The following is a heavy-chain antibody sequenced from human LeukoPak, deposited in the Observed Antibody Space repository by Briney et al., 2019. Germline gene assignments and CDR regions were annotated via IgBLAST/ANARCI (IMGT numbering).Heavy chain of an antibody. CDR3: ARGRIQLWRYGAVQDY. Sequence: PSETLSLTCAVNGGSFSGYYWSWIRQPPGKGLEWIGEINHSGSTNYNPSLKSRVTISVDTSKNQFPLKLSSVTAADTAVYYCARGRIQLWRYGAVQDYWGQGTLVTVSS. V-gene: IGHV4-34*01. CDR1: GGSFSGYY. D-gene: IGHD5-18*01. J-gene: IGHJ4*02. CDR2: INHSGST.